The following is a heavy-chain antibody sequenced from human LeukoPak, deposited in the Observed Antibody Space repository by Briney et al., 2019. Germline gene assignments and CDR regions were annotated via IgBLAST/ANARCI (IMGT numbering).Heavy chain of an antibody. CDR1: GYTFTGYY. D-gene: IGHD6-6*01. Sequence: ASVKVSCKASGYTFTGYYMHWVRQAPGQGLEWMGWINPNSGGTNYAQKFQGRVTMTRDTSISTAYMELSRLRSDDTAVYYCARLGIYSSSGWFDPWGQGTLVTVSS. CDR3: ARLGIYSSSGWFDP. V-gene: IGHV1-2*02. CDR2: INPNSGGT. J-gene: IGHJ5*02.